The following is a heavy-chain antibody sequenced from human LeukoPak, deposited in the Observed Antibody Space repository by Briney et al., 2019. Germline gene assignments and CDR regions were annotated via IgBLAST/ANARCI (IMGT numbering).Heavy chain of an antibody. CDR1: GFTFSRYW. CDR2: IKSDGSST. D-gene: IGHD6-19*01. Sequence: GGSLRLSCAASGFTFSRYWMHWVRQAPGKGLVWVSRIKSDGSSTSYADSVKGRFTISRDNAKNTLYLQMNSLRAEDTAVYYCARDYRDSSGWYPDYWGQGTLVTVSS. J-gene: IGHJ4*02. V-gene: IGHV3-74*01. CDR3: ARDYRDSSGWYPDY.